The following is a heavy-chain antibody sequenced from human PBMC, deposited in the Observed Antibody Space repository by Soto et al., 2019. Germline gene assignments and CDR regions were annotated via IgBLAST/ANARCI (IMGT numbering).Heavy chain of an antibody. CDR1: GFTFHEYA. CDR2: ISWNSGTI. D-gene: IGHD3-9*01. CDR3: ARARQYYDCEFDP. Sequence: GGSLRLSCVASGFTFHEYAMHWVRHAPGKGLEWVSGISWNSGTIDYGDSVKGRFTISRDNAKNSLYLQMNSLRAEDTALYYCARARQYYDCEFDPWGQGTLVTVPS. J-gene: IGHJ5*02. V-gene: IGHV3-9*01.